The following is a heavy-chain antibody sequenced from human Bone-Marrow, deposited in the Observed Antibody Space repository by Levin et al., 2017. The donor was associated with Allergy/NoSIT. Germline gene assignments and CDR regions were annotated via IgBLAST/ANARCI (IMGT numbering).Heavy chain of an antibody. Sequence: GGSLRLSCAASGFTFSSYSMNWVRQAPGKGLEWVSSISSSSSYIYYADSVKGRFTISRDNAKNSLYLQMNSLRAEDTAVYYCARERRWLNQRSFDYWGQGTLVTVSS. D-gene: IGHD5-24*01. CDR3: ARERRWLNQRSFDY. V-gene: IGHV3-21*01. CDR2: ISSSSSYI. CDR1: GFTFSSYS. J-gene: IGHJ4*02.